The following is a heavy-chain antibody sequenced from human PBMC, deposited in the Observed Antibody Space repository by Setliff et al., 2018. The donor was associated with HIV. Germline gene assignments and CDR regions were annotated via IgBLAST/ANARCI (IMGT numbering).Heavy chain of an antibody. V-gene: IGHV1-2*02. D-gene: IGHD3-9*01. CDR2: INPNSGGT. J-gene: IGHJ4*02. CDR1: GYTFTGYY. CDR3: ATLTPPFDY. Sequence: VKVSCKASGYTFTGYYIHWVRQAPGQGLEWMGWINPNSGGTNYAQRFQGRVTMTRDTSIATAYMELSRLRSDDTAVYYCATLTPPFDYWGQGTLVTVSS.